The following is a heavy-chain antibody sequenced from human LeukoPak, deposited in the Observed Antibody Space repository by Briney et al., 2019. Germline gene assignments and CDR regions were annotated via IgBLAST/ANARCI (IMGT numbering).Heavy chain of an antibody. Sequence: SETLSLTCTFSGGSFSSYYWTWIRQPPGKGLEWIGYIYYTGDTNYNPSLKSRVTISLDTSKNQFSLKLSSVTAADTAVYYCACVEMATIDMAFDYWGQGTLVTVSS. CDR1: GGSFSSYY. D-gene: IGHD5-24*01. V-gene: IGHV4-59*01. CDR2: IYYTGDT. CDR3: ACVEMATIDMAFDY. J-gene: IGHJ4*02.